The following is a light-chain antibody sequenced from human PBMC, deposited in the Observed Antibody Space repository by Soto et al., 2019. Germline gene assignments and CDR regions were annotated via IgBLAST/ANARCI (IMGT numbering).Light chain of an antibody. CDR2: DAS. Sequence: EIVLTQSPATLSLSLGERATLSCRASQSVGDYLAWNQPQPGQPPRLLISDASNRAAGIPARFSGSGSGTDFTLAISSLELEDFAVYYCQQRGNLYTLGQGTKLEI. CDR1: QSVGDY. CDR3: QQRGNLYT. J-gene: IGKJ2*01. V-gene: IGKV3-11*01.